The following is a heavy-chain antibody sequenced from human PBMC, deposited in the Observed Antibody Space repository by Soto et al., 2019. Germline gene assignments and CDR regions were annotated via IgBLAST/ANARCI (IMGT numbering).Heavy chain of an antibody. J-gene: IGHJ4*02. Sequence: GESLKISCATSGFILSDCAMNWVRQAPGKGLEWVSYISSSSSVIDYADSVKGRFTISRDNSKNTLYLQMNSLRAEDTAVYYCARDTGPPDYWGQGTLVTVSS. V-gene: IGHV3-48*01. CDR1: GFILSDCA. CDR3: ARDTGPPDY. CDR2: ISSSSSVI.